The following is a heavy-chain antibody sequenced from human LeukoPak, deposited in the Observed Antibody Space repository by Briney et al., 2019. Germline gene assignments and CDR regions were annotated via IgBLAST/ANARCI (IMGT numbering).Heavy chain of an antibody. Sequence: GGSLRLSCATSGFTFSAYWMTWVRQAPGKGLEWVATLKQDGGQQYYLDSVKGRFTVPRDNAENSLYLQMNSLRVEDTAVYYCARESAAAVSSVDFDYWGQGTLVTVSS. V-gene: IGHV3-7*01. CDR2: LKQDGGQQ. CDR1: GFTFSAYW. J-gene: IGHJ4*02. D-gene: IGHD6-13*01. CDR3: ARESAAAVSSVDFDY.